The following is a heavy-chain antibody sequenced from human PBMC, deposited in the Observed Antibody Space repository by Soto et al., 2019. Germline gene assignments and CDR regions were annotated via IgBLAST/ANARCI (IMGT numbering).Heavy chain of an antibody. CDR1: GFTFSNYA. J-gene: IGHJ4*02. V-gene: IGHV3-23*01. CDR3: AKDRTTFGVINQYFFDS. Sequence: EVQLLESGGTLVQLGGSLRLSCAASGFTFSNYAMSWVRQAPGKGLEWVSAISSSGRQTYYADSVRGRFTILRDNSKNTLYLQMSSLRAWETAVYYCAKDRTTFGVINQYFFDSWGQGTLVAVSS. D-gene: IGHD3-3*01. CDR2: ISSSGRQT.